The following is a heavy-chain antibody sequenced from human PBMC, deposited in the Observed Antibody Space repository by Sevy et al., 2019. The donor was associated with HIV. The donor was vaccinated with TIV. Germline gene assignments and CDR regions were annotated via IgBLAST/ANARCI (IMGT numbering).Heavy chain of an antibody. CDR1: GFSFSGYN. Sequence: GGSLRLSCAASGFSFSGYNMNWVRQAPGKALEWVSYLRSSTSTIHYADSVKGRFTISRDNAKNSLFLQMNSLRDEDTAVYYCARDSSWYYDSYFYGMDVWGQGTTVTVSS. CDR2: LRSSTSTI. D-gene: IGHD6-13*01. CDR3: ARDSSWYYDSYFYGMDV. V-gene: IGHV3-48*02. J-gene: IGHJ6*02.